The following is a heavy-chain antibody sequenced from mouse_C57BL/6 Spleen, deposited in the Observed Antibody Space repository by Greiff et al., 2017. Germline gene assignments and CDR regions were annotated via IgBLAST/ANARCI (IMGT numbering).Heavy chain of an antibody. Sequence: EVQGVESGGGLVKPGGSLKLSCAASGFTFSSYAMSWVRQTPEKRLEWVATISDGGSYTYYPDNVKGRFTISRDNAKNNLYLQMSHLKSEDTAMYYCAREGPGYDVDYWGQGTTLTVSS. CDR2: ISDGGSYT. D-gene: IGHD2-2*01. V-gene: IGHV5-4*01. J-gene: IGHJ2*01. CDR1: GFTFSSYA. CDR3: AREGPGYDVDY.